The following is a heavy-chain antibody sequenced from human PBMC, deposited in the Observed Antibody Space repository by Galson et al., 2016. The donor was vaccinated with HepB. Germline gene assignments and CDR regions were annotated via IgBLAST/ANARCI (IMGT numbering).Heavy chain of an antibody. CDR1: GGSISSGAYY. CDR3: ARDSRSHGMAAADP. J-gene: IGHJ5*02. D-gene: IGHD6-13*01. V-gene: IGHV4-31*03. CDR2: IYYSGST. Sequence: TLSLTCTVSGGSISSGAYYWSWIRQHPGKGLEWIGYIYYSGSTYYNPPLKSRVTISIDTSKNQFSLKLSSVTAADTAVYYCARDSRSHGMAAADPWGQGTLVTVSS.